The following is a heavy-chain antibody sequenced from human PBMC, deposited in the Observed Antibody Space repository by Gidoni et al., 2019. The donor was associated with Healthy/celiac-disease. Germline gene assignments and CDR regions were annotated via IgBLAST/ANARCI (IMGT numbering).Heavy chain of an antibody. CDR1: GGSISSYY. Sequence: QVQLQESGPGLVKPSATLSLTCTVSGGSISSYYWSWIRQPPGKGLEWIGYIYYSGSTNYNPSLKSRVTISVDTSKNQFSLKLSSVTAADTAVYYCARLGDDFWSGALDYWGQGTLVTVSS. CDR3: ARLGDDFWSGALDY. V-gene: IGHV4-59*08. D-gene: IGHD3-3*01. CDR2: IYYSGST. J-gene: IGHJ4*02.